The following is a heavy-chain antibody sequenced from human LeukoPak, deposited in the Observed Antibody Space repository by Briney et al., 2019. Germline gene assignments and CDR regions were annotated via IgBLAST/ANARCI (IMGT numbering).Heavy chain of an antibody. J-gene: IGHJ4*02. CDR1: GYTFTGYY. D-gene: IGHD1-26*01. V-gene: IGHV1-8*02. Sequence: ASVKVSCKASGYTFTGYYMHWVRQAPGQGLEWMGWMNPNSGNTGYAQKFQGRVTMTRNTSISTAYMELSSLRSEDTAVYYCARGPLVGATTPVDYWGQGTLVTVSS. CDR3: ARGPLVGATTPVDY. CDR2: MNPNSGNT.